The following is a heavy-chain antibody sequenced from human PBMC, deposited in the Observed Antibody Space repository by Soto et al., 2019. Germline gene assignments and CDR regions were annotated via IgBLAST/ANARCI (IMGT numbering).Heavy chain of an antibody. CDR1: GDSISSGGYS. CDR3: ARDSRSGYYLEY. V-gene: IGHV4-30-2*01. Sequence: QLQLQESGSGLVKPSQTLSLTCDVSGDSISSGGYSWNWIRQPPGKGLEWIGYIYHSGGTDYNPSHKSRVTITVDSSNNKFSLKLNSVTAADTAVYYCARDSRSGYYLEYWGQGTLVTVSS. D-gene: IGHD3-22*01. CDR2: IYHSGGT. J-gene: IGHJ4*02.